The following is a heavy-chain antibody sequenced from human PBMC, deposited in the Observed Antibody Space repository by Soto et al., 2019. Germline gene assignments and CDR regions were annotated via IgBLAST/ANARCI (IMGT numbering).Heavy chain of an antibody. D-gene: IGHD1-26*01. CDR1: EFTFSSYA. CDR2: ISGSGGST. J-gene: IGHJ1*01. CDR3: AKSYGSYSPEYFQH. V-gene: IGHV3-23*01. Sequence: EVQLLESGGGLVQPGGSLRLSCAASEFTFSSYAMSWVRQAPGKGQEWVSAISGSGGSTYYADCVKGRFTISRDNSKNTLYLQMNSLRAEDTAVYYCAKSYGSYSPEYFQHWGQGTLVTVSS.